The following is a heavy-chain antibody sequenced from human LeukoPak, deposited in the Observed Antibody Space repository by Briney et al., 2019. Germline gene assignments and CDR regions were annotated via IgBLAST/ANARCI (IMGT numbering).Heavy chain of an antibody. V-gene: IGHV3-21*04. J-gene: IGHJ4*02. Sequence: GGSLRLSCAASGFTFSSYSMDWVRQAPGKGLEWVSSISSSSSYIYYADSVKGRFTISRDNAKNSLYLQMNSLRAEDTAVYYCAKDFPYGSGSYTAVYWGQGTLVTVSS. CDR3: AKDFPYGSGSYTAVY. CDR1: GFTFSSYS. CDR2: ISSSSSYI. D-gene: IGHD3-10*01.